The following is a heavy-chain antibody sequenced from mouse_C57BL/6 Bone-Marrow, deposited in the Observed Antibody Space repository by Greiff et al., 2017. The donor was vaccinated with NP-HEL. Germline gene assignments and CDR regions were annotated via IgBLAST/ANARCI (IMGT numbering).Heavy chain of an antibody. CDR3: ARHGLLY. Sequence: DVHLVESGGGLVQPGGSLKLSCAASGFTFSDYYMYWVRQTPEKRLEWVAYISNGGGSTYYPDTVKGRFTISRDNAKNTLYLQMSRLKSEDTAMYYCARHGLLYWGQGTLVTVSA. J-gene: IGHJ3*01. CDR1: GFTFSDYY. V-gene: IGHV5-12*01. CDR2: ISNGGGST. D-gene: IGHD6-1*01.